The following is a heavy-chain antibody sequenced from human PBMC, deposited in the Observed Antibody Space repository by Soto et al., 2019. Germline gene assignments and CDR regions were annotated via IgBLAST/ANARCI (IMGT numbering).Heavy chain of an antibody. D-gene: IGHD6-13*01. CDR3: ARGVGIAASGRRGLHSRMAG. Sequence: SVKLSWTASGGTFSSYAISWVRQAPGQGLEWMGGIIPIFGTANYAQKLQGRVTITADESTSTAYMELSSLGSEDTAVDYCARGVGIAASGRRGLHSRMAGWSQESTV. CDR1: GGTFSSYA. J-gene: IGHJ6*02. CDR2: IIPIFGTA. V-gene: IGHV1-69*13.